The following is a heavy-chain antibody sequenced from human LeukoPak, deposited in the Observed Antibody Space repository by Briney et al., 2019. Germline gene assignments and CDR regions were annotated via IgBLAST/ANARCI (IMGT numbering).Heavy chain of an antibody. CDR2: ISPSGGST. J-gene: IGHJ5*02. CDR3: ARGTWGAPGYCSSTSCYANYNWFDP. D-gene: IGHD2-2*03. V-gene: IGHV1-46*01. Sequence: ASVKVSCKAFGYTFTSNYMHWVRQAPGQGPEWMGVISPSGGSTTYAQKFQGRVTLTRDMSTSTDYLELSSLRSDDTAVYYCARGTWGAPGYCSSTSCYANYNWFDPWGQGTLVTVSS. CDR1: GYTFTSNY.